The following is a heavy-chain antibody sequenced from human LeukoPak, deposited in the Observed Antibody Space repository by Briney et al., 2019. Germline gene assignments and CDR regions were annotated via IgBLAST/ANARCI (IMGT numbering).Heavy chain of an antibody. J-gene: IGHJ4*02. V-gene: IGHV1-2*02. CDR3: VSAAGKGYFDY. Sequence: ASVKVSCKASGYTVTGHYLHWVRQAPGQGLEWMGWINPNSGVTNYAQKFQGRVTMTRDTSISTAYMELSRLRSDNTAVYYCVSAAGKGYFDYWGQGTLVTVSS. CDR2: INPNSGVT. D-gene: IGHD6-13*01. CDR1: GYTVTGHY.